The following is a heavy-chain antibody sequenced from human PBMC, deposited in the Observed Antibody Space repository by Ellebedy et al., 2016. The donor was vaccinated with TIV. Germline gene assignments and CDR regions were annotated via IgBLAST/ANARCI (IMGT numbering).Heavy chain of an antibody. Sequence: MPGGSLRLSCAVYGVSFSGYYWSWIRQPPGKGLEWIGEINHSGSTNYNPSLKSRVTISVDTSKSHFSLKLSSVTAADTAVYYCARGRSMVRGDYWGQGTLVTVSS. CDR2: INHSGST. D-gene: IGHD3-10*01. V-gene: IGHV4-34*01. CDR3: ARGRSMVRGDY. J-gene: IGHJ4*02. CDR1: GVSFSGYY.